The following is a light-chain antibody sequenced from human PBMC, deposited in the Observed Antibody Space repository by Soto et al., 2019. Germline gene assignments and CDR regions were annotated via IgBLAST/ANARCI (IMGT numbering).Light chain of an antibody. V-gene: IGKV1-5*03. CDR1: QTISSW. CDR3: QQSYSSPLT. J-gene: IGKJ4*01. CDR2: KAS. Sequence: DIQMTQSPSTLSGSVGDRVTITCRASQTISSWLAWYQQKPGKAPKLLIYKASTLKSGVPSRFSGRGSGVDFALTISSLQPEDFATYYCQQSYSSPLTFGGGTKVDIK.